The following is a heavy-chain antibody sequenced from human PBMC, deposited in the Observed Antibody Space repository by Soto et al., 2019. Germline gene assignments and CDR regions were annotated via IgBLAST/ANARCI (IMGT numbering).Heavy chain of an antibody. CDR2: INSDGSVS. J-gene: IGHJ6*03. D-gene: IGHD2-15*01. CDR1: GFTLSNYW. CDR3: ARGDCVGGTCYSLAGSFYYYMDV. Sequence: VKLVESGGGLVQPGGSLRLSCAASGFTLSNYWMYWVRQAPGKGLVWVSRINSDGSVSSYADSVKGRLTISRDNVKNTLYLQMNSLRAEDTAVYYCARGDCVGGTCYSLAGSFYYYMDVWGKGTTVTVFS. V-gene: IGHV3-74*01.